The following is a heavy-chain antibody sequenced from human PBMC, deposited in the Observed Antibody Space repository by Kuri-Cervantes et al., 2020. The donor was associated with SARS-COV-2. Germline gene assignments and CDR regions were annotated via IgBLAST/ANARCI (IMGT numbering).Heavy chain of an antibody. CDR2: ISASNGNT. CDR1: GYTFTTYG. D-gene: IGHD2-2*01. CDR3: ARDRYCASTTCSLSP. Sequence: ASVKVSCKASGYTFTTYGISWVRQAPGQGLEWMGWISASNGNTNYAQSLQGRVTITTYSSTSTAYMELRSLRSDDTAVYFCARDRYCASTTCSLSPWGQGTLVTVSS. J-gene: IGHJ1*01. V-gene: IGHV1-18*01.